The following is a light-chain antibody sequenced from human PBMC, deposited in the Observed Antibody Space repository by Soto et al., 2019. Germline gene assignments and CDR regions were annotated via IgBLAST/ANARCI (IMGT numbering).Light chain of an antibody. V-gene: IGKV3-20*01. Sequence: EIVLTQSPGTLSLSPGERATLSCRASQSFSSSYLAWYQQKPGQAPRLLIYGASSRATGIPDRFSSSGSGTDFTLTISRLEPEDFAVYYCQQYGSSPSMYTFGQGTNLEIQ. CDR2: GAS. J-gene: IGKJ2*01. CDR3: QQYGSSPSMYT. CDR1: QSFSSSY.